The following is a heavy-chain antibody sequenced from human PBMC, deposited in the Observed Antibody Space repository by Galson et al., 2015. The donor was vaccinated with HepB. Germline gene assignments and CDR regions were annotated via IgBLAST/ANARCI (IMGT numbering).Heavy chain of an antibody. CDR2: ISFDGNDK. V-gene: IGHV3-30*03. CDR1: GFTFRSYG. J-gene: IGHJ4*02. D-gene: IGHD2-8*01. CDR3: AREEYTKRTFDF. Sequence: SLRLSCAASGFTFRSYGMHWVRQAPGKGLEWVALISFDGNDKDYADSVKGRFTISRDNSKNTVYLQMNSLRPEDTAVYFCAREEYTKRTFDFWGQGSLVTVSS.